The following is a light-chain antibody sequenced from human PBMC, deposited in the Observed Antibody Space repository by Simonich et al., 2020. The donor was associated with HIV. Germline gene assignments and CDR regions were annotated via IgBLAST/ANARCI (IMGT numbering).Light chain of an antibody. V-gene: IGKV4-1*01. CDR3: QQYYSTPRT. CDR2: WAS. Sequence: DIVMTQSPDSLAVSLGERATINCKSSQSILYRSNNKNYLAGYQQKPGQPPKLLIYWASTRESGVPDRFSGSGSGTDFTLTISSLQAEDVAVYYCQQYYSTPRTFGQGTKLEIK. J-gene: IGKJ2*01. CDR1: QSILYRSNNKNY.